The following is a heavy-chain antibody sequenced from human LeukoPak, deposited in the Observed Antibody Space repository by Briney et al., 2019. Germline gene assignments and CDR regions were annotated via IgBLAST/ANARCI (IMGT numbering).Heavy chain of an antibody. CDR2: INHSGST. V-gene: IGHV4-34*01. D-gene: IGHD3-22*01. Sequence: SETLSLTCAVYGGSFSGYYWSWIRQPPGKGLEWIGEINHSGSTNYNPSLKSRVTISVDTSKNQFSLKLSSVTAADTAVYYCARGGIRTNYYDSSGYRGTYDYWGQGTLVTVSS. CDR3: ARGGIRTNYYDSSGYRGTYDY. J-gene: IGHJ4*02. CDR1: GGSFSGYY.